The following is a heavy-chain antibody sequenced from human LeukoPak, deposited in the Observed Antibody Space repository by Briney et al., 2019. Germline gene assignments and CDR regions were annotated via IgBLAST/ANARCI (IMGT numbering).Heavy chain of an antibody. V-gene: IGHV3-48*01. J-gene: IGHJ6*03. D-gene: IGHD3-16*01. CDR1: GFTFSSYS. CDR2: ISSSSSTI. CDR3: ARVRWLGGVGYYYYYMDV. Sequence: PGGSLRLSCAASGFTFSSYSMNWVRQAPGKGLEWVSYISSSSSTIYYADSVKGRFTISRDNAKNSLYLQMNSLRAEDTAVYYCARVRWLGGVGYYYYYMDVWGKGTTVTVSS.